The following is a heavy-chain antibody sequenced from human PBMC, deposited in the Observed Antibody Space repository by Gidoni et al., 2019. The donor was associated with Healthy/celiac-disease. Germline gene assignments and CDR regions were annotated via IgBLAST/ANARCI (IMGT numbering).Heavy chain of an antibody. J-gene: IGHJ4*02. Sequence: VQLLESGGGLVQPGGSLRLSCAASGFPFSSYAMSWVRQASGKGLEWISAISGSGGSTYYADSVNGRFTISRDNSKNTLYLQMNSLGAEDTAVYYCAKEFDPVTTISYWGQGTLVTVSS. CDR3: AKEFDPVTTISY. CDR1: GFPFSSYA. D-gene: IGHD3-3*01. CDR2: ISGSGGST. V-gene: IGHV3-23*01.